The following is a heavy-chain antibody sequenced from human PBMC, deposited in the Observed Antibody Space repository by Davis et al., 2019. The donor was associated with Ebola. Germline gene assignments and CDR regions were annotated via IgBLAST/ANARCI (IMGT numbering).Heavy chain of an antibody. CDR2: INHSGST. J-gene: IGHJ4*02. D-gene: IGHD3-3*01. Sequence: SETLSLTCAVSGGSISSGGYSWSWIRQPPGKGLEWIGEINHSGSTNYNPSLKSRVTISVDTSKNQFSLKLSSVTAADTAVYYCARWLEWSRNFDYWGQGTLVTVSS. CDR3: ARWLEWSRNFDY. CDR1: GGSISSGGYS. V-gene: IGHV4-34*01.